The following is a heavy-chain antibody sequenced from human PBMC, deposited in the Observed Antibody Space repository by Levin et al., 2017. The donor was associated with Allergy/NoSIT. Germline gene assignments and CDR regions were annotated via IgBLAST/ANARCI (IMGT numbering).Heavy chain of an antibody. CDR3: ARRRKGVAAHFDY. V-gene: IGHV4-39*01. D-gene: IGHD2-15*01. J-gene: IGHJ4*02. CDR2: IYYNGIT. Sequence: SETLSLTCTVSGDSISSSQDYWGWIRQSPGKGLEWVGTIYYNGITYRNPSLKSRVAVSVDTSKNQFSLKQTSVTAADTAIYYCARRRKGVAAHFDYWGRGILVTVSS. CDR1: GDSISSSQDY.